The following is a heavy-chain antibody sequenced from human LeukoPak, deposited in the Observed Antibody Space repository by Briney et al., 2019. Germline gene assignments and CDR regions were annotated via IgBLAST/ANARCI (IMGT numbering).Heavy chain of an antibody. CDR2: TSSSSSTI. Sequence: GGSLRLSCAASGFTFSSYSMNWVRQAPGKGLEWVSYTSSSSSTIYYADSVKGRFTISRDNAKNSLYLQMNSLRAEDTAVYYCAGGGDFWSGQGWFVPWGQGTLVTVSS. CDR1: GFTFSSYS. D-gene: IGHD3-3*01. V-gene: IGHV3-48*04. J-gene: IGHJ5*02. CDR3: AGGGDFWSGQGWFVP.